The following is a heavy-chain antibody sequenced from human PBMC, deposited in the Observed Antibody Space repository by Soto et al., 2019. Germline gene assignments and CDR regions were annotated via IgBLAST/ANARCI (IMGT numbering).Heavy chain of an antibody. Sequence: ASVKVSCKASGYTFTSYAMHWVRQAPGQRLEWMGWINAGNGNTKYSQKFQGRVTITRDTSASTAYMELSSLRSEDTAVYYCARVKRPEYSSSWYLAYWGQGTLVTVSS. D-gene: IGHD6-13*01. CDR1: GYTFTSYA. CDR3: ARVKRPEYSSSWYLAY. CDR2: INAGNGNT. J-gene: IGHJ4*02. V-gene: IGHV1-3*01.